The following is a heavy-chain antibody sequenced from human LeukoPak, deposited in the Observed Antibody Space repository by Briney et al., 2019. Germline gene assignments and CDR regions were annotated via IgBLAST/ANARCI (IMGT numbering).Heavy chain of an antibody. CDR3: AKGQGDYGDYDPLNFDY. CDR1: GFTFSSYA. V-gene: IGHV3-23*01. Sequence: GGSLRLSCAASGFTFSSYAMSWVRQAPGKGLEWVSAISGSGGSTYYADSVKGRFTISRDNSKNTLYLQMNSLRAEDTAVYYCAKGQGDYGDYDPLNFDYWGQGTLVTVSS. D-gene: IGHD4-17*01. J-gene: IGHJ4*02. CDR2: ISGSGGST.